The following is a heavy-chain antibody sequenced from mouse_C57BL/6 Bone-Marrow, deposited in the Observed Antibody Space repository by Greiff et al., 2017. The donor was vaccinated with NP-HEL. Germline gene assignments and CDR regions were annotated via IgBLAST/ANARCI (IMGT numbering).Heavy chain of an antibody. CDR2: FDPENGDT. D-gene: IGHD1-1*01. Sequence: EVQLQQSGAELVRPGASVKLSCTVSGFNIKDDYMPWVKQRPEQGLEWIGWFDPENGDTEYASKFQGKATITADTSSNTAYLQLSSLTSEDTAVYYCTTGGSSPYAMDYWGQGTSVTVSS. CDR1: GFNIKDDY. J-gene: IGHJ4*01. V-gene: IGHV14-4*01. CDR3: TTGGSSPYAMDY.